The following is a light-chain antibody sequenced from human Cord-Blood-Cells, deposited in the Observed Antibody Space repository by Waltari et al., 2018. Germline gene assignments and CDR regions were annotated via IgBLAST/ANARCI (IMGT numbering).Light chain of an antibody. J-gene: IGLJ2*01. CDR2: EGS. CDR1: SSDVGSYNL. V-gene: IGLV2-23*03. Sequence: QSALTQPASVSGSPGQSITISCTGTSSDVGSYNLVTWYQPHPGKAPKTMIYEGSKRPSGVSNRFSGSKSGNTASLTISGLQAEDEADYCCSYAGSSTFVVFGGGTKLTVL. CDR3: CSYAGSSTFVV.